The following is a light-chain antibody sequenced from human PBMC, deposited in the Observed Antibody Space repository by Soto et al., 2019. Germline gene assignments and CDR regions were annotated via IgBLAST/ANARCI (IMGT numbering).Light chain of an antibody. CDR3: NSYRNTAARYV. CDR2: DVG. Sequence: QSVLTQPASVSGSPGQSITISCTGTSRDVGGYNYVSWYQHRPGEVPKLIIYDVGNRPSGVSYRFSGSKSVDTASLTISGLRAEDEADYYCNSYRNTAARYVFGTGTKVTVL. J-gene: IGLJ1*01. CDR1: SRDVGGYNY. V-gene: IGLV2-14*03.